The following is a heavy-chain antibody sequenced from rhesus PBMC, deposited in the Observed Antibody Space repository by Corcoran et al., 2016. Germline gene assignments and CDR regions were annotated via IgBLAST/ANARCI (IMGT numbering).Heavy chain of an antibody. V-gene: IGHV4-169*02. CDR1: GGSISSSY. J-gene: IGHJ4*01. CDR3: ASAGAAAGPDYFDY. D-gene: IGHD6S26*01. Sequence: QLQLQESGPGLVKPSETLSVTCAVSGGSISSSYWSWIRQAPGKGLEWIGYIYGSGSRANHNPSLKSRVTLSVDPASNPLCLKLSAVTAADTAVYYCASAGAAAGPDYFDYWGQGVLVTVSS. CDR2: IYGSGSRA.